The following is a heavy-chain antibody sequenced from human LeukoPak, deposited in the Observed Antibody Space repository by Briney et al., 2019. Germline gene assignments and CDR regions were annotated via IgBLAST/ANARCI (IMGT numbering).Heavy chain of an antibody. CDR2: IIPILGTA. CDR3: ARGMAYHSSSWYVYYFDY. V-gene: IGHV1-69*11. Sequence: ASVKVSCKASGGTFSSYAISWVRQAPGQGLEWMGRIIPILGTANYAQKFQGRATITTDESTSTAYMELSSLRSEDTAVYYCARGMAYHSSSWYVYYFDYWGQGTLVTVSS. J-gene: IGHJ4*02. CDR1: GGTFSSYA. D-gene: IGHD6-13*01.